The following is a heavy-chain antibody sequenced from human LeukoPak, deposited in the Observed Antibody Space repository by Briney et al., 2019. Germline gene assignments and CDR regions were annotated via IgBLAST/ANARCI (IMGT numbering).Heavy chain of an antibody. Sequence: GGSLRLSCAASGFTFSSNNMNWVRQAPGKGLEWVSSVSSGSSYIYYADSVKGRFTISRDNAKNSLYLQMNSLRAEDTAVYYCARGGTVTIGSGYYMDVWGKGTTVTVSS. CDR2: VSSGSSYI. J-gene: IGHJ6*03. CDR1: GFTFSSNN. D-gene: IGHD4-11*01. CDR3: ARGGTVTIGSGYYMDV. V-gene: IGHV3-21*01.